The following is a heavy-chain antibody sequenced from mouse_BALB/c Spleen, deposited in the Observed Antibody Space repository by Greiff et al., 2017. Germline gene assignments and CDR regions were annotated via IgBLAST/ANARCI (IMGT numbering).Heavy chain of an antibody. CDR3: AREEAHYYGSSYSWFAY. CDR2: ISDGGSYT. Sequence: EVQVVESGGGLVKPGGSLKLSCAASGFTFSDYYMYWVRQTPEKRLEWVATISDGGSYTYYPDSVKGRFTISRDNAKNNLYLQMSSLKSEDTAMYYCAREEAHYYGSSYSWFAYWGQGTLVTVSA. D-gene: IGHD1-1*01. CDR1: GFTFSDYY. V-gene: IGHV5-4*02. J-gene: IGHJ3*01.